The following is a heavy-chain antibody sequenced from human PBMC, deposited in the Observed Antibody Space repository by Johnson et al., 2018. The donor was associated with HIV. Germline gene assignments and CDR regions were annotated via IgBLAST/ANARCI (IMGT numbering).Heavy chain of an antibody. CDR3: AKGLLGQWLVQDAFDI. Sequence: QVQLVESGGGVVQPGGSLRLSCAASGFTFSSYGMHWVRQAPGKGLEWVAFIRYDGSNKYYAASVKGRFTISRDNSKNTLYLQMNSLRAEDTAVYYCAKGLLGQWLVQDAFDIWGQGTMVTVSS. D-gene: IGHD6-19*01. V-gene: IGHV3-30*02. J-gene: IGHJ3*02. CDR2: IRYDGSNK. CDR1: GFTFSSYG.